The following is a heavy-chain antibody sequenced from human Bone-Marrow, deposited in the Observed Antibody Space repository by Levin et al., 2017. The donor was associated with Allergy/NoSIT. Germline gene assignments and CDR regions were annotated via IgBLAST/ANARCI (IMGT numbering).Heavy chain of an antibody. CDR2: ISYDGSNK. D-gene: IGHD6-6*01. CDR3: ARDRHRTIAARRYYYYGMDV. Sequence: GGSLRLSCAASGFTFSSYAMHWVRQAPGKGLEWVAVISYDGSNKYYADSVKGRFTISRDNSKNTLYLQMNSLRAEDTAVYYCARDRHRTIAARRYYYYGMDVWGQGTTVTVSS. V-gene: IGHV3-30*04. J-gene: IGHJ6*02. CDR1: GFTFSSYA.